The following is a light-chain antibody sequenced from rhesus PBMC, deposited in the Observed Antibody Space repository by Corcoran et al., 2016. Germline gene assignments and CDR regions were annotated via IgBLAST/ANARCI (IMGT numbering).Light chain of an antibody. CDR3: QHYYDNPFT. Sequence: DIQMTQSPSALSASVGDRVTISCRASQNIYSNLAWYQQKPGNAPNLLIYAASSLQTGIPSRFSGSGSWTDVTLTISSLQPEDSAAYYCQHYYDNPFTFGPGTKLDIK. CDR2: AAS. J-gene: IGKJ3*01. V-gene: IGKV1S12*01. CDR1: QNIYSN.